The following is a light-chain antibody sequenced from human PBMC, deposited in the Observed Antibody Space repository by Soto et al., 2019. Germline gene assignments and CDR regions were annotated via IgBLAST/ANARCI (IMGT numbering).Light chain of an antibody. CDR3: QQRSNWPPT. J-gene: IGKJ1*01. CDR1: QSVSSY. Sequence: ELVLTQSPATLSLSTGERATLSCRASQSVSSYLAWYQQKPGQAPRLLIYDASNRATGIPARFSGSGSGTDFTLTISSLEPEDFAVYYCQQRSNWPPTFGQGTKVDIK. V-gene: IGKV3-11*01. CDR2: DAS.